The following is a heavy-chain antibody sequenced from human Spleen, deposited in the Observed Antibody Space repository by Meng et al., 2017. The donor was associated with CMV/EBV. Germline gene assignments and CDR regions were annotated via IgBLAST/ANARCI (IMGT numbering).Heavy chain of an antibody. Sequence: FAFSSFAMSWVRQAPGKGLEWVSAISGSGGSTYYADSVKGRFTISRDNSQNTLHLHLSSLRSEDTAVYYCAKDHLRWAAPGYHFDYWGLGTLVTVSS. D-gene: IGHD4-23*01. CDR2: ISGSGGST. CDR3: AKDHLRWAAPGYHFDY. J-gene: IGHJ4*02. V-gene: IGHV3-23*01. CDR1: FAFSSFA.